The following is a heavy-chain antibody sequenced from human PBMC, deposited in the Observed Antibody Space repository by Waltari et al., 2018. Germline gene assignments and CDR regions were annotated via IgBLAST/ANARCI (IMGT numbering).Heavy chain of an antibody. CDR3: ATADYFGSGSYSDY. CDR1: GFTLDYYT. Sequence: EVQLVESGGAVVQPGGSLRLSCAASGFTLDYYTMHWVRQAPGKGVEWVSLISWDGSRTYYADAVKGRFTISRDNRKNSLYLQMNSLRTEDTALYYCATADYFGSGSYSDYWGQGTLVTVSS. CDR2: ISWDGSRT. D-gene: IGHD3-10*01. J-gene: IGHJ4*02. V-gene: IGHV3-43*01.